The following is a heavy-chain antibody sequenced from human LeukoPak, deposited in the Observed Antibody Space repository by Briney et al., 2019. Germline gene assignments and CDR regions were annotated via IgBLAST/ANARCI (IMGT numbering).Heavy chain of an antibody. Sequence: SETLSLTCTVSGGSISSYYWSWIRQPPGKGLEWIGDIYYSGSTNYNPSLKSRVTISVDTSKNQFSLKLSSVTAADTAVYYCARHSAAAGIGYWGQGTLVTVSS. J-gene: IGHJ4*02. CDR2: IYYSGST. D-gene: IGHD6-13*01. V-gene: IGHV4-59*08. CDR1: GGSISSYY. CDR3: ARHSAAAGIGY.